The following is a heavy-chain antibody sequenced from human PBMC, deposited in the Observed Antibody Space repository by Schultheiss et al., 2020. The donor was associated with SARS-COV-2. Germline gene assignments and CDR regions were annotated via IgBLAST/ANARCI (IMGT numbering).Heavy chain of an antibody. CDR2: IYYSGST. CDR3: ASAHPYCSGGSCYYYYGMDV. J-gene: IGHJ6*02. CDR1: GGSISSGGYY. D-gene: IGHD2-15*01. Sequence: SETLSLTCTVSGGSISSGGYYWSWIRQPPGKGLEWIGYIYYSGSTNYNPSLKSRVTISVDTSKNQFSLKLSSVTAADTAVYYCASAHPYCSGGSCYYYYGMDVWGQGTTVTVSS. V-gene: IGHV4-61*08.